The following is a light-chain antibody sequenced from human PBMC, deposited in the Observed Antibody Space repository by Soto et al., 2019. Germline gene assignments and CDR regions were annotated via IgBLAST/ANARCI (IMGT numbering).Light chain of an antibody. CDR2: WAS. CDR1: QSVLYSSNNKNY. V-gene: IGKV4-1*01. Sequence: DIVMTQSPDSLAVSLGERATINCKSSQSVLYSSNNKNYLAWYQQRPGQPPKLLIYWASTRESGVPDRFSGSGSGTDFAITTTSLQAEDVAVYYGQQYDSTPPTFGQGTKLEIK. J-gene: IGKJ2*01. CDR3: QQYDSTPPT.